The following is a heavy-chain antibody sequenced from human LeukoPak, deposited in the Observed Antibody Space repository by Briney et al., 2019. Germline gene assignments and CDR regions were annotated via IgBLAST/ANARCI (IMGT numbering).Heavy chain of an antibody. D-gene: IGHD6-13*01. V-gene: IGHV3-23*01. Sequence: GGSLRLSCAASGFTFSSYAMSWVRQAPGKGLEWVSAISDSGGSTYYADSVKGRFTISRDNPKNTLYLQMNSLRAEDTAVYYCAKRLAAAGTRYYYYGMDVWGQGTTVTVSS. J-gene: IGHJ6*02. CDR1: GFTFSSYA. CDR3: AKRLAAAGTRYYYYGMDV. CDR2: ISDSGGST.